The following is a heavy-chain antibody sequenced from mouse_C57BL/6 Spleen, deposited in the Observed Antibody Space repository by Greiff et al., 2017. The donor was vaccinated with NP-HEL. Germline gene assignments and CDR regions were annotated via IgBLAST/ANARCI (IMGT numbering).Heavy chain of an antibody. CDR1: GFTFSDYG. J-gene: IGHJ3*01. CDR3: ARPYGSSSWFAC. CDR2: ISSGSSTI. V-gene: IGHV5-17*01. D-gene: IGHD1-1*01. Sequence: EVQVVESGGGLVKPGGSLKLSCAASGFTFSDYGMHWVRQAPEQGLEWVAYISSGSSTIYYADTVKGRFTISRDNAKNTLFLQMTSLRSEDTAMYYCARPYGSSSWFACWGQGTLVTVSA.